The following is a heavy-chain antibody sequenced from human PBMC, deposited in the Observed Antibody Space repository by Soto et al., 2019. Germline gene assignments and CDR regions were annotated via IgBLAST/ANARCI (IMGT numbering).Heavy chain of an antibody. Sequence: PGGSLRLSCAASGYTFSHYWMHWVRQAPGKGLVWVSRVNPDGTITTYADSVKGRFTISRDNAKNTLYLQMNSLGVEDTALYYCAKERATTTAFDYWGQGALVTVSS. D-gene: IGHD4-17*01. CDR1: GYTFSHYW. J-gene: IGHJ4*02. CDR3: AKERATTTAFDY. V-gene: IGHV3-74*01. CDR2: VNPDGTIT.